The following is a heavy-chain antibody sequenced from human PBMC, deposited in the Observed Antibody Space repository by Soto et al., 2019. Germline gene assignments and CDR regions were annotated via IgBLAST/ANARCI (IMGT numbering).Heavy chain of an antibody. V-gene: IGHV1-18*01. D-gene: IGHD3-9*01. CDR1: GYTFTSYG. CDR2: ISAYNGNT. Sequence: GASVKVSCKASGYTFTSYGISWVRQAPGQGLEWMGWISAYNGNTNYAQKLQGRVTMTTDTSTSTAYMELRSLRSDDTAVYYCARVLSELRYFDWLDENFDYWGQGTLVTVSS. J-gene: IGHJ4*02. CDR3: ARVLSELRYFDWLDENFDY.